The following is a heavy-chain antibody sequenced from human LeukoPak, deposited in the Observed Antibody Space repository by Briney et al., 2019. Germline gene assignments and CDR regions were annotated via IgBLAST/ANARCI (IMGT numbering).Heavy chain of an antibody. J-gene: IGHJ4*01. CDR3: ARDKIEWLRESFLDY. V-gene: IGHV3-30-3*01. Sequence: GRSLRLSCAAYGFTFSKYVIHWVRQAPGKGLEWVTIRSYDVSKQYYTDSVRGRFTISRDNSKNILYPQMNSLRTDDTAVYYCARDKIEWLRESFLDYWGHGVLVTVSS. CDR2: RSYDVSKQ. D-gene: IGHD5-12*01. CDR1: GFTFSKYV.